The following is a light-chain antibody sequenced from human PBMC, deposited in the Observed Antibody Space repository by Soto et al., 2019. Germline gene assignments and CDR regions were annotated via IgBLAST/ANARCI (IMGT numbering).Light chain of an antibody. CDR1: QSVFIW. Sequence: DIQLTQSPSIVSASLGDRVTISCRASQSVFIWLAWYQQKRGKDPKLLIYDASALESGVPPRFSGSGCETAFPLSIDGLQSDDFAVYYCPQYPHYSSSFGQGNELAI. J-gene: IGKJ2*03. CDR2: DAS. V-gene: IGKV1-5*01. CDR3: PQYPHYSSS.